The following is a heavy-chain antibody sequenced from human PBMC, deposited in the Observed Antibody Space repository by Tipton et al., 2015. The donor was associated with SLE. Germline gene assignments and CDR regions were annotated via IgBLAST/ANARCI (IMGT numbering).Heavy chain of an antibody. CDR3: AKRGGSYGAGFDY. D-gene: IGHD3-16*01. V-gene: IGHV4-34*01. CDR2: ISPRGST. Sequence: TLSLTCAVYGRSFNGYSWNWIRQPPGKGLEWIGEISPRGSTNYNSSLKSRVTISEDTSKNHFSLKLTSATAADTAVYFCAKRGGSYGAGFDYWGQGTLVTVSS. J-gene: IGHJ4*02. CDR1: GRSFNGYS.